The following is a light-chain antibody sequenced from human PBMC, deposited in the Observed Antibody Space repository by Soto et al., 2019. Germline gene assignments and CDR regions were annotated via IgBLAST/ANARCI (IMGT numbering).Light chain of an antibody. V-gene: IGKV3-15*01. Sequence: EIVMTQSPATLSVPPGERATVTCRASQSVSSDLAWYQQKPGQAPRLLIYGASTRATGIPARFSGSGSGTEVTLTISSLQSEDYAVYYCQQYTSWPPWTFGQGTKVDIK. CDR2: GAS. CDR3: QQYTSWPPWT. J-gene: IGKJ1*01. CDR1: QSVSSD.